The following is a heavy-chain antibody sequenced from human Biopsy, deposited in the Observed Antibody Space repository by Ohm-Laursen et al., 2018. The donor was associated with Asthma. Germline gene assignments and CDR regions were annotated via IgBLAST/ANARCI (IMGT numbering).Heavy chain of an antibody. J-gene: IGHJ4*02. CDR1: GFTFSSSA. CDR3: AKDFRGIAVAGDRGFDY. Sequence: SLRLSCAATGFTFSSSAMSWVRQAPGKGLERVSAITGSGGTTNYADSVRGRFTISRDNSKSTLFLQMDSLSAEDTAVYYCAKDFRGIAVAGDRGFDYWGQGTLVTVSS. CDR2: ITGSGGTT. D-gene: IGHD6-19*01. V-gene: IGHV3-23*01.